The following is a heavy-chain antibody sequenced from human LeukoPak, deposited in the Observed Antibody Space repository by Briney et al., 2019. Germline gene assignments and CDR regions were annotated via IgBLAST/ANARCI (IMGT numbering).Heavy chain of an antibody. V-gene: IGHV3-33*01. CDR2: IWHDGSNI. CDR1: GFTFSNYG. Sequence: GRTLRLSCETSGFTFSNYGMHWVRQTPGKGLEWVAAIWHDGSNIFYADSVKGRFIISRDNSKNTLFLQMNSLRAEDTALYYCAREIVGEGNFDCWGQGTLVTVSS. D-gene: IGHD2-15*01. CDR3: AREIVGEGNFDC. J-gene: IGHJ4*02.